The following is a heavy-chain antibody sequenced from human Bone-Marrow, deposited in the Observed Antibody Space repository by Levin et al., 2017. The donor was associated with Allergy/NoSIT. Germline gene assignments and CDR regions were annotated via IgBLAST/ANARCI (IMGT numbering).Heavy chain of an antibody. CDR1: GGSFSGYY. CDR2: INHSGST. J-gene: IGHJ6*02. Sequence: PSETLSLTCAAYGGSFSGYYWRWIRQPPGKGLEWIGEINHSGSTNYNPSLMSRVTISVDTSKNQFSLKLSTVTAADTAVYYCAGGNCSGGSCSRGYYDDGMDGWGQGTTVTVSS. CDR3: AGGNCSGGSCSRGYYDDGMDG. D-gene: IGHD2-15*01. V-gene: IGHV4-34*01.